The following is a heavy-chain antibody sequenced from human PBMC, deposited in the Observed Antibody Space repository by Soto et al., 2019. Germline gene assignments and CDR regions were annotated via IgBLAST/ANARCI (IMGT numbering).Heavy chain of an antibody. CDR3: ARAILHYDILTGTPQGCIDP. CDR1: GYTFTSYA. CDR2: INAGNGNT. V-gene: IGHV1-3*01. J-gene: IGHJ5*02. Sequence: ASVKVSCKASGYTFTSYAMHWVRQAPGQRLEWMGWINAGNGNTKYSQKFQGRVTITRDTSASTAYMELSSLRSEDTAVYYCARAILHYDILTGTPQGCIDPWGQGTLLTVSS. D-gene: IGHD3-9*01.